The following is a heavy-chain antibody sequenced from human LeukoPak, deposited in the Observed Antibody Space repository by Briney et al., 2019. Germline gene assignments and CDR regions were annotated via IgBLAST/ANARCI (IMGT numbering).Heavy chain of an antibody. CDR1: GVSISSRIYY. CDR3: ASRPGGPEYFGSGSSP. D-gene: IGHD3-10*01. CDR2: IPYSGST. Sequence: SETLSLTCSVSGVSISSRIYYWGWVRQPPGKGLEWVGAIPYSGSTYYNPSLKSRVSISVDTSKNQLSLQLTSVTAGDTAMYFCASRPGGPEYFGSGSSPWGQGTLVIVSS. J-gene: IGHJ4*02. V-gene: IGHV4-39*01.